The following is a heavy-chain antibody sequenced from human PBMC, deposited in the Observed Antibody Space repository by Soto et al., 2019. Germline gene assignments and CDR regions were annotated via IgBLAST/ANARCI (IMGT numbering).Heavy chain of an antibody. V-gene: IGHV3-23*01. CDR1: GFTFSSYA. Sequence: EVQLLESGGGLVQPGGSLRLSCAASGFTFSSYAMSWVRQAPGKGLEWVSAISGSGGSTYYADSVKGRFTISRDNSKNTLYLQMNSLRAEDTAVYYCGKDRPRHCGGDCFFDYWGQGTLVTVSS. CDR2: ISGSGGST. J-gene: IGHJ4*02. CDR3: GKDRPRHCGGDCFFDY. D-gene: IGHD2-21*02.